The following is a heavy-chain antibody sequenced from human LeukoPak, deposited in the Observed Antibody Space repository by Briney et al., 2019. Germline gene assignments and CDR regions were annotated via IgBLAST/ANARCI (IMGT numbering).Heavy chain of an antibody. J-gene: IGHJ4*02. Sequence: SQTLSLTCAISGDSVSSNSVAWNWIRQSPSRGLEWLGRTYYRSKWYHEYAMSVKSRITLNPDTSRNQFSLQLNSVTPEDTAVYYCSRSPDTAMVNWGQGTLVTVSS. CDR2: TYYRSKWYH. D-gene: IGHD5-18*01. V-gene: IGHV6-1*01. CDR3: SRSPDTAMVN. CDR1: GDSVSSNSVA.